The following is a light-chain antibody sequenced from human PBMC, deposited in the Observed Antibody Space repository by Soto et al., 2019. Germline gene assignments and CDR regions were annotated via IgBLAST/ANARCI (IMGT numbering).Light chain of an antibody. J-gene: IGLJ1*01. CDR1: SSDVGAYNY. CDR3: NSFTSTTSTTPYV. CDR2: DVS. V-gene: IGLV2-14*01. Sequence: QSALTQPASVSGSPGQSITISCTGTSSDVGAYNYVSWYQQYPGKAPKLMIYDVSNRPSGVSDRFAGSKSGNTASLTISGLQAEDAADYYCNSFTSTTSTTPYVFGTGTKLTVL.